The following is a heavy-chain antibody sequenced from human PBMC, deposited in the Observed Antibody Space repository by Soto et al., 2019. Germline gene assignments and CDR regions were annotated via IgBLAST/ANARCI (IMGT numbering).Heavy chain of an antibody. Sequence: GESLKISCKGSGYSFTSYWIGWVRQMPGKGLEWMGIIYPGDSDTRYSPSFQGQVTISADKSISTAYLQWSSLKASDTAMYYCARLPPVYCSSTSCYDNWFDPWGQGTLVTVSS. CDR1: GYSFTSYW. J-gene: IGHJ5*02. V-gene: IGHV5-51*01. CDR2: IYPGDSDT. CDR3: ARLPPVYCSSTSCYDNWFDP. D-gene: IGHD2-2*01.